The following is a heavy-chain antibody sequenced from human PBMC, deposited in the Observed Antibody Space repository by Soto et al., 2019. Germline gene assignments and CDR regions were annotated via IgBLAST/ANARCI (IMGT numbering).Heavy chain of an antibody. D-gene: IGHD3-10*01. CDR2: ISAFTGNT. J-gene: IGHJ4*02. V-gene: IGHV1-18*01. CDR3: ARGGRGFGGIDY. Sequence: QVQLVQSGAEVKKPGASVKVSCKASGYTFTSYGITWVRQAPGQGLEWMGWISAFTGNTNYAQKRQGRATMTTDTSTSTAYMELGSLGSDDRAVYYGARGGRGFGGIDYWGQGTLVTVSS. CDR1: GYTFTSYG.